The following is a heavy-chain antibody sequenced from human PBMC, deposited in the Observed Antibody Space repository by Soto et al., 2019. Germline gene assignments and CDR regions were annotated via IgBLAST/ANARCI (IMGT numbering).Heavy chain of an antibody. CDR1: DGSISSYY. V-gene: IGHV4-59*01. Sequence: QVQLQESGPGLVKPSETLSLTCSVSDGSISSYYWSWIRQPPGKGLEYIGYISYSGSTHYNPSLKGRVTISIDTSRNQFSLKVTSVTAADTAVYYCARGGVVKLDYWGQGTLVTVSS. CDR3: ARGGVVKLDY. J-gene: IGHJ4*02. D-gene: IGHD2-15*01. CDR2: ISYSGST.